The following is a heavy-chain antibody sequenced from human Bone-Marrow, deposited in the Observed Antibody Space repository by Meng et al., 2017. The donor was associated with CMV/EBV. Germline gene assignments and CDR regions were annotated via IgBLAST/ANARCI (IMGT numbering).Heavy chain of an antibody. CDR1: GFTFSPYA. V-gene: IGHV3-23*01. D-gene: IGHD2-21*02. CDR3: AKGCGDTCYSDFDS. Sequence: SGFTFSPYAMGWVRQAPGKGLEWVSTISGSGGRTFYADSVKGRFTISRDNSKRTLFLQLNSLRADDSAMFYCAKGCGDTCYSDFDSWGQGTLVTVS. J-gene: IGHJ4*02. CDR2: ISGSGGRT.